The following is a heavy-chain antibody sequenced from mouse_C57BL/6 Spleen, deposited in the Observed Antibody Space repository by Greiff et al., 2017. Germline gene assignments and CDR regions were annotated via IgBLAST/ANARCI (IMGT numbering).Heavy chain of an antibody. D-gene: IGHD2-2*01. Sequence: QVQLQQSGPELVKPGASVKLSCKASGYAFSSSWMNWVKQRPGQGLEWIGRIYPGDGDTNYNGKFKGKATLTADKSSSTAYMQLSSLTSEYSAVYFCARYGYDYAMDYWGQGTSVTVSS. V-gene: IGHV1-82*01. CDR3: ARYGYDYAMDY. CDR2: IYPGDGDT. J-gene: IGHJ4*01. CDR1: GYAFSSSW.